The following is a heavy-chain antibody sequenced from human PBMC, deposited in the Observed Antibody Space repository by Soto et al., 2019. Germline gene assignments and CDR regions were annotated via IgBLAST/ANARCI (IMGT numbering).Heavy chain of an antibody. J-gene: IGHJ5*02. CDR1: GGPFSSYA. D-gene: IGHD6-19*01. Sequence: SVKVCFKASGGPFSSYAISLVRQAPGQGLEWMGGIIPIFGTANYAQKFHGRVTITADESTSTAYMELSSLRSEDTAVYYCARDSSGWQINWFDPWGQGTMVTVSS. CDR3: ARDSSGWQINWFDP. V-gene: IGHV1-69*13. CDR2: IIPIFGTA.